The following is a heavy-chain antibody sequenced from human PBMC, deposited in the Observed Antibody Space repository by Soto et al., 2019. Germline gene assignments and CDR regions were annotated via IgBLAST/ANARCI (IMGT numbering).Heavy chain of an antibody. CDR3: ARAAGDLRFLERSPIYNYNC. J-gene: IGHJ4*02. V-gene: IGHV1-18*01. D-gene: IGHD3-3*01. CDR2: ISAYNGNT. CDR1: GYTFTSYG. Sequence: ASVKVSCKASGYTFTSYGISWVRQAPGQGLEWMGWISAYNGNTNYAQKLQGRVTMTTDTSTSTAYMELRSLRSDDTAVYYCARAAGDLRFLERSPIYNYNCWGKGTLVTVSS.